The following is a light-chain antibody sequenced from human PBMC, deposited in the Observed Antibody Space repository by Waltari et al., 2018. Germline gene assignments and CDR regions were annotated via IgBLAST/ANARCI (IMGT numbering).Light chain of an antibody. V-gene: IGLV1-40*01. CDR3: QSYDNRLSAWV. Sequence: QSALTQPPSVSGAPGQRVTISCTGSRSNIGADYAVHWYQQLPRTVPKLLIHGNSKRPSGVPDRFSGSKSGTSASLAITGLQAEDEADYYCQSYDNRLSAWVFGGGTKLTVL. CDR2: GNS. CDR1: RSNIGADYA. J-gene: IGLJ3*02.